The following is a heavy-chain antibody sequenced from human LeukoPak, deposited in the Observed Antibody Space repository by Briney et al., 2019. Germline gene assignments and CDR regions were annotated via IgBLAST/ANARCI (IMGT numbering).Heavy chain of an antibody. J-gene: IGHJ6*03. CDR3: AKESLRWLEYYMDV. V-gene: IGHV3-23*01. D-gene: IGHD3-3*01. CDR1: GFTFSSYA. Sequence: GGSLRLSCAASGFTFSSYAMSWVRQAPGKGLEWVSAIGGSGGSTYYADSVKGRFTISRDNSKNTLYLQMNSLRAEDTAVYYCAKESLRWLEYYMDVWGKGTTVTVSS. CDR2: IGGSGGST.